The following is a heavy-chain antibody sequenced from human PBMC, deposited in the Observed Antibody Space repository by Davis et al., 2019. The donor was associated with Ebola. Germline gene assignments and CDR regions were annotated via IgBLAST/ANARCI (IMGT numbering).Heavy chain of an antibody. V-gene: IGHV1-18*01. D-gene: IGHD1-26*01. J-gene: IGHJ4*02. CDR1: GYTFTSYG. Sequence: ASVKVSCKASGYTFTSYGISWVRQAPGQGLEWMGWISAYNGNTNYAQKLQGRVTMTTDTSTSTAYMELRSLRSDDTAVYYCARWGQGGVGATLFDYWGQGTLVTVSS. CDR2: ISAYNGNT. CDR3: ARWGQGGVGATLFDY.